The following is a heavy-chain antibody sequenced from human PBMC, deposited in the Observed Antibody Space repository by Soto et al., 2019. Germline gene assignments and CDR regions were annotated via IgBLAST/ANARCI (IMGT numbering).Heavy chain of an antibody. V-gene: IGHV4-39*02. D-gene: IGHD3-22*01. Sequence: QLQLQESGPGLVEPSETMSLTCIVSGGSVSSSSYYWGWIRQPPGKGLEWIGSVDYRGRTYYSPSCERRVTMSVDMSKNHFSLNLSSVTAADTAVFYCARIDSSGGLDSWGQGILVTVSS. J-gene: IGHJ1*01. CDR3: ARIDSSGGLDS. CDR2: VDYRGRT. CDR1: GGSVSSSSYY.